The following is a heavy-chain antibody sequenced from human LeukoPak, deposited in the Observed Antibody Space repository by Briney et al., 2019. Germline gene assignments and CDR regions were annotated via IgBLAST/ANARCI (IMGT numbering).Heavy chain of an antibody. CDR1: GGSFSGYY. D-gene: IGHD4-17*01. V-gene: IGHV4-34*01. Sequence: SETLSLTCAVYGGSFSGYYWSWIRQPPGKGLEWIGEINHSGSTNYNPSLKSRVTISVDTSKNQFSLKLSSVTAADTAVYCCARGYGHFDYWGQGTLVTVSS. CDR2: INHSGST. J-gene: IGHJ4*02. CDR3: ARGYGHFDY.